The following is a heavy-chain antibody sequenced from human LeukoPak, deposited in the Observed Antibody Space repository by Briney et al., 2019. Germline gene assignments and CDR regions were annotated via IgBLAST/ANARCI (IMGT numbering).Heavy chain of an antibody. CDR1: GFTFSNSA. CDR3: ARGVAISSSGWYDTFDY. Sequence: GGSLRLSCAASGFTFSNSAMYWVRHAPGKGLEFVSVISTNGDRTYYADSVKGRFTISRDNSKNTLYLQMGSLRADDMAVYYCARGVAISSSGWYDTFDYWGQGALVTISS. CDR2: ISTNGDRT. J-gene: IGHJ4*02. D-gene: IGHD6-19*01. V-gene: IGHV3-64*02.